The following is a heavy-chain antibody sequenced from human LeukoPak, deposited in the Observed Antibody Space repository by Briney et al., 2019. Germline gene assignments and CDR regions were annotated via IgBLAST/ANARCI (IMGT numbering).Heavy chain of an antibody. Sequence: GGSLRLSCAASGFTFSSYVMSWVRQAPGKGLEWVSSISGKAGSTAYADSVKGRLTISRDNSKNTLCLQMNSLRAEDTAVYYCARRAATGSFDYWGQGTLVTVSS. V-gene: IGHV3-23*01. J-gene: IGHJ4*02. CDR1: GFTFSSYV. CDR3: ARRAATGSFDY. CDR2: ISGKAGST. D-gene: IGHD1-1*01.